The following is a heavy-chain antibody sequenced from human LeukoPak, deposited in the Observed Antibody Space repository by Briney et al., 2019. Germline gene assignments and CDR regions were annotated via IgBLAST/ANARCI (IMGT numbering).Heavy chain of an antibody. Sequence: ASVKVSCKASGYTFSDYYMHWVRQAPGQGLEWMGWISPNSGGTNYAQNFQGRVTLTRDTSISTAYMEPISLISDDTAVYYRAREVRYTTGWYGQANHYYMDVWGKGTTVTVSS. D-gene: IGHD6-19*01. J-gene: IGHJ6*03. V-gene: IGHV1-2*02. CDR1: GYTFSDYY. CDR2: ISPNSGGT. CDR3: AREVRYTTGWYGQANHYYMDV.